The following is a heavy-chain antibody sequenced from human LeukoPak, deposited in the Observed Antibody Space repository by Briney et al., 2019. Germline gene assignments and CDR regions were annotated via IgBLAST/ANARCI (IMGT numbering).Heavy chain of an antibody. Sequence: ASVKVSCKASGYTFSNYAIHWVRQAPGQGLEWMGWINAGNGDTKYSQNLQGRVTITRDTSASTAYMELSSLRSEDTAVYYCARDECGGGSCYDYWGQGTLVTVSS. CDR2: INAGNGDT. D-gene: IGHD2-15*01. CDR1: GYTFSNYA. J-gene: IGHJ4*02. CDR3: ARDECGGGSCYDY. V-gene: IGHV1-3*01.